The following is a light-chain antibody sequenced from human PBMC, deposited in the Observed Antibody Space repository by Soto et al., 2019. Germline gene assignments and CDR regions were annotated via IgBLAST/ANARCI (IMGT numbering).Light chain of an antibody. CDR3: QSYDSSLSGWV. J-gene: IGLJ3*02. CDR1: SSNIGAGYD. V-gene: IGLV1-40*01. Sequence: QSVLTQPPSVSGAPGQRVTISCTGSSSNIGAGYDVHWYQQLPGTAPKLLIYGNSNRPSGVPDRFSGSQYGTSASLAIPGLQVEDEAEYYCQSYDSSLSGWVFGGGTKVTVL. CDR2: GNS.